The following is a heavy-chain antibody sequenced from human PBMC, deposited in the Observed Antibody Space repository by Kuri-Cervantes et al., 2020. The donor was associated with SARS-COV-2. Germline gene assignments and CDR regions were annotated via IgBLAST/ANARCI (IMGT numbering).Heavy chain of an antibody. CDR1: GGSISSSSYY. CDR3: AGGEYQLLYAYSYGSIDY. J-gene: IGHJ4*02. Sequence: SETLSLTCTVSGGSISSSSYYWGWIRQPPGKGLEWIGSIYYSGSTYYNPFLKSRVTISVDTSKNQFSLKLSSVTAADTAVYYCAGGEYQLLYAYSYGSIDYWGQGTLVTVSS. D-gene: IGHD2-2*02. V-gene: IGHV4-39*01. CDR2: IYYSGST.